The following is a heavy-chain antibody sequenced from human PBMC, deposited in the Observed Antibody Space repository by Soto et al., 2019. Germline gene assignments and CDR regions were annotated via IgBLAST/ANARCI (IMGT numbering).Heavy chain of an antibody. CDR1: GFSFISYG. D-gene: IGHD1-26*01. V-gene: IGHV3-33*06. Sequence: GGSLRLSCAASGFSFISYGMHWVRQAPGKGLEWVSVISYDGNIAYYTDSVKGRFTISRDNSKNTLYLQMNSLRAEDTAVYYCAKEGIMGFSGYFDYWGQGTLVTVSS. CDR2: ISYDGNIA. J-gene: IGHJ4*02. CDR3: AKEGIMGFSGYFDY.